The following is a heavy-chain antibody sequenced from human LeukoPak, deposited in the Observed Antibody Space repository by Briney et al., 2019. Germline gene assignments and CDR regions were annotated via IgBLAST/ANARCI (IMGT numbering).Heavy chain of an antibody. CDR3: AREGGYSSGWYIYYFDY. Sequence: SQTLSFTCAISGDSVSSNSAAWNWIRQSPSRGFEWLGRTYYRSKWYNDYAVSVKSRITINPDTSKNQFSLQLNSVTPEDTAVYYCAREGGYSSGWYIYYFDYWGQGTLVTVSS. CDR2: TYYRSKWYN. CDR1: GDSVSSNSAA. J-gene: IGHJ4*02. V-gene: IGHV6-1*01. D-gene: IGHD6-19*01.